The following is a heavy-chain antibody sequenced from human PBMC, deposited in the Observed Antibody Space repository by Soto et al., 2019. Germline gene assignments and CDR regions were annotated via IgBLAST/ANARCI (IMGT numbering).Heavy chain of an antibody. CDR3: ARRITMIVGRNWFDP. D-gene: IGHD3-22*01. CDR2: IIPIFGTA. V-gene: IGHV1-69*01. CDR1: GGTFSSYA. J-gene: IGHJ5*01. Sequence: QVQLVQYGAEVKKPGSSVKVSCKASGGTFSSYAISWVRQDPGQGLEWMGGIIPIFGTANYAQKFQGRVTSTAEESTSTAYMELNSLSSDDKAVYYCARRITMIVGRNWFDPWGQGTLATVSS.